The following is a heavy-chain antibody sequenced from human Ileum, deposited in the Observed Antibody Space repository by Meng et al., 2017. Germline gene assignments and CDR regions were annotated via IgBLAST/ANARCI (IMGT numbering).Heavy chain of an antibody. J-gene: IGHJ3*01. CDR1: GASISSYY. V-gene: IGHV4-4*07. CDR2: IYPSGTT. D-gene: IGHD3-10*01. Sequence: GSLSLSCTVSGASISSYYWSWIRQSATKGLELIGRIYPSGTTDYNPSLKSRVTLSLDTSKNQLSLKLSSVTAADTAVYYCARDFYASGSSMIDSFDLWGLGTMVTVSS. CDR3: ARDFYASGSSMIDSFDL.